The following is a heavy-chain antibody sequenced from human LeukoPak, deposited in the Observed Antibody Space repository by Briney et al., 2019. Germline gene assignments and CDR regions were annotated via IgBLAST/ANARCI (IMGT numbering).Heavy chain of an antibody. CDR2: ISSSSSYI. Sequence: PGGFLRLSCAASGFTFSSYSMNWVRQAPGKGLEWVSSISSSSSYIYYADSVKGRFTISRDNAKNSLYLQMNSLRAEDTAVYYCARARGRGIAAAGKRFDYWGQGTLVTASS. J-gene: IGHJ4*02. V-gene: IGHV3-21*04. D-gene: IGHD6-13*01. CDR1: GFTFSSYS. CDR3: ARARGRGIAAAGKRFDY.